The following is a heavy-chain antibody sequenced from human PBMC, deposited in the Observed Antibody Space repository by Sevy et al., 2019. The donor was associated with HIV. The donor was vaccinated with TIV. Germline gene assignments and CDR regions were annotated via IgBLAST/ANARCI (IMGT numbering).Heavy chain of an antibody. CDR1: GASISSNTYY. J-gene: IGHJ4*02. V-gene: IGHV4-39*02. CDR3: AREGSRIAQFDN. CDR2: IYFSGSA. Sequence: SETLSLTCTVSGASISSNTYYWGWIRQPPGKDLDWIGSIYFSGSAYYNPSLKGRVTISVDTSKNQFSLKVRSVTATDTAVYYCAREGSRIAQFDNWGQGTPVTVSS. D-gene: IGHD6-13*01.